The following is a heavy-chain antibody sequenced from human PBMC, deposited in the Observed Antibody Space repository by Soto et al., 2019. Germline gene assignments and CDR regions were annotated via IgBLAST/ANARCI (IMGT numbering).Heavy chain of an antibody. CDR3: AKDSSYSSSWYLWSPNYYGMDV. J-gene: IGHJ6*02. V-gene: IGHV3-30*18. Sequence: GRSLRLSCAASGFTFSSYGLHWVRQAPGKGLEWVAVISYEGSNKYYADSVKVRFTISRDNSKTTLYLQMNSLRAEDTAVYYCAKDSSYSSSWYLWSPNYYGMDVWGQGTTVTVSS. CDR1: GFTFSSYG. CDR2: ISYEGSNK. D-gene: IGHD6-13*01.